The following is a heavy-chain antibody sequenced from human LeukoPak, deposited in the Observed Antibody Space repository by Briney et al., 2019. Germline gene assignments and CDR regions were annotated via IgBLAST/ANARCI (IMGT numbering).Heavy chain of an antibody. CDR2: IVSSSGST. D-gene: IGHD5-12*01. CDR1: GFSFSSYA. Sequence: GGSLRLSCAASGFSFSSYAMSWVRQAPGKGLEWVSLIVSSSGSTFYADSVKGRFTISRDNSKNTLYLQMNSLRAEDTAVYYCAKGAYDYVELGYFDYWGQGTLVTVS. V-gene: IGHV3-23*01. CDR3: AKGAYDYVELGYFDY. J-gene: IGHJ4*02.